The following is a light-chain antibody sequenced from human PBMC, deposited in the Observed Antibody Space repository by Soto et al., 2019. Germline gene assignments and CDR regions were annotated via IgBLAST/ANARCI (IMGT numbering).Light chain of an antibody. Sequence: QSALTQPASVSGSPGQSITISCTGTSSDVGGYNYVSWYQQHPGKAPKLMIYDVSNRPSGVSNRFSGSKSGNTASLTISGLQAEDEADYYCSSYTSSSTSYVFATGTKVTVL. CDR2: DVS. V-gene: IGLV2-14*01. CDR1: SSDVGGYNY. J-gene: IGLJ1*01. CDR3: SSYTSSSTSYV.